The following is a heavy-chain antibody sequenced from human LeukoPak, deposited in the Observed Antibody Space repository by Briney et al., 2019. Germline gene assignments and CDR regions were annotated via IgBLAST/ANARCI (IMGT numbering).Heavy chain of an antibody. CDR2: IYYNGST. V-gene: IGHV4-59*12. Sequence: SETLSLTCTVSGGSISSYYWSWIRQPPGKGLEWIGYIYYNGSTNYNPSLKSRVTISVDTSKNQFSLKLSSVTAADTAVYYCAREGYYDSSGYYHVWFDPWGQGTLVTVSS. CDR1: GGSISSYY. J-gene: IGHJ5*02. D-gene: IGHD3-22*01. CDR3: AREGYYDSSGYYHVWFDP.